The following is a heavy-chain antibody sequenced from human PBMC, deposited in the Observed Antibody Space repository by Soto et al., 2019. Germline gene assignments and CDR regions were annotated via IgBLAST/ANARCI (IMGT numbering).Heavy chain of an antibody. V-gene: IGHV4-4*02. Sequence: QAQLQESGPGLVKPSETLSLTCTVFSDSIDSSDWWNWVRQSPGRGLEWIGEISHGGNTNYHPSLMSRVTMSVDMSKNQFSLSVNSVTAADTAVYYCARDTKTASGQWYFDLWGRGTLVTVSS. CDR1: SDSIDSSDW. D-gene: IGHD1-26*01. CDR2: ISHGGNT. J-gene: IGHJ2*01. CDR3: ARDTKTASGQWYFDL.